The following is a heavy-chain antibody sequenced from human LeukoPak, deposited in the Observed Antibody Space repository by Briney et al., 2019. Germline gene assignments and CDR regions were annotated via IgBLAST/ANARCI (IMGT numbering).Heavy chain of an antibody. D-gene: IGHD6-19*01. CDR1: GFTFSTNS. Sequence: GGSLRLSCSASGFTFSTNSMHWVRQAPGKGLEFVSAITSNGGSTYYADSVKGRFTISRDNAKNSLFLQMNSLRAEDTAVYYCARDQGSGWWAYWGQGTTVTVSS. CDR2: ITSNGGST. V-gene: IGHV3-64*04. J-gene: IGHJ6*02. CDR3: ARDQGSGWWAY.